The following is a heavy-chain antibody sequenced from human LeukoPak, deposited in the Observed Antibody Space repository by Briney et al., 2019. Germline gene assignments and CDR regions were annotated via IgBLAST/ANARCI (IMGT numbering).Heavy chain of an antibody. CDR1: GFTFSSYG. CDR2: ISYDGSNK. Sequence: PGGSLRLSCAASGFTFSSYGMHWVRQAPGKGLEWVAVISYDGSNKYYADSVKGRFTISRDNSKNTLYLQMNSLRAEDTAVYYCAKDYGYCSGGSCYSFDYWGQGTLVTVSS. V-gene: IGHV3-30*18. J-gene: IGHJ4*02. CDR3: AKDYGYCSGGSCYSFDY. D-gene: IGHD2-15*01.